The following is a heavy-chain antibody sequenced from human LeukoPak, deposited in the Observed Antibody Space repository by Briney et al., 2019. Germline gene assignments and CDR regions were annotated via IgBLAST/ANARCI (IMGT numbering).Heavy chain of an antibody. Sequence: SQTLSLTCTVSGGSISSGSYYWSWIRQPAGKGLEWIGEIYHSGSTNYNPSLKSRVTISVDKSKNQFSLKLSSVTAADTAVYYCAREGQSIAAAGPYWGQGTLVTVSS. J-gene: IGHJ4*02. CDR2: IYHSGST. D-gene: IGHD6-13*01. CDR1: GGSISSGSYY. CDR3: AREGQSIAAAGPY. V-gene: IGHV4-61*09.